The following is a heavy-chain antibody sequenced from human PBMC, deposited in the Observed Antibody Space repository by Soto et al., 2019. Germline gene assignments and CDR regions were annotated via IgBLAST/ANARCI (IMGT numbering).Heavy chain of an antibody. D-gene: IGHD3-10*01. Sequence: SETLSLTCAVYGGSLSGYYWSWISQPPGKGLEWIGEITHRRSTNYNPSLKSRVTISVDTSKNQFSLKQSSVTAAVTAVYYCARGGYYYGSGSYSAYNWFDPWGQGTRVTVSS. V-gene: IGHV4-34*01. CDR2: ITHRRST. J-gene: IGHJ5*02. CDR3: ARGGYYYGSGSYSAYNWFDP. CDR1: GGSLSGYY.